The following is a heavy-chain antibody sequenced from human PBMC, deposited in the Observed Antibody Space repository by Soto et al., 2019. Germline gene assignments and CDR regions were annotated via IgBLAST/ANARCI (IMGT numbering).Heavy chain of an antibody. V-gene: IGHV1-69*13. J-gene: IGHJ3*02. CDR3: AAMYYYDSSGYPDAFDI. Sequence: ASVKVSCKASGGTFSSYAISWVRQAPGQGLEWMGGIIPIFGTANYAQKFQGRVTITADESTSTAYMELSSLRSEDTAVYYCAAMYYYDSSGYPDAFDIWGQGTMVTVSS. D-gene: IGHD3-22*01. CDR1: GGTFSSYA. CDR2: IIPIFGTA.